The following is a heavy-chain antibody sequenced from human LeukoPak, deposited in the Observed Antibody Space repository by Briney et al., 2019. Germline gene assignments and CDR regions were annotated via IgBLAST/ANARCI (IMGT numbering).Heavy chain of an antibody. Sequence: PSETLSLTCTVSSDSISSKYWTWVRQPPGKGLEYIGYVHYTGYTDCNPSLESRLTISIDTSRNQFSLKLSSVTAADTAVYYCARLMPMVLTGQRYFYQPLDVWGKGTTVTVSS. CDR2: VHYTGYT. D-gene: IGHD3-9*01. J-gene: IGHJ6*04. CDR3: ARLMPMVLTGQRYFYQPLDV. CDR1: SDSISSKY. V-gene: IGHV4-59*08.